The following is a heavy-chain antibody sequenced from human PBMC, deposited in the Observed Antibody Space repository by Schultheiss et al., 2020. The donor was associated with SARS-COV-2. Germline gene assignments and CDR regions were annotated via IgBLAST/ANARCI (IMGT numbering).Heavy chain of an antibody. V-gene: IGHV4-4*02. Sequence: SQTLSLTCAVSGDSISSDHWWSWVRQPPGKGLEWIGEIYHSGSTNYNPSLKSRLTISVDTSKNQFSLKLSSVTAADTAVYYCARLSYSSSWCFDCWGQGTLVTVSS. D-gene: IGHD6-13*01. CDR2: IYHSGST. J-gene: IGHJ4*02. CDR1: GDSISSDHW. CDR3: ARLSYSSSWCFDC.